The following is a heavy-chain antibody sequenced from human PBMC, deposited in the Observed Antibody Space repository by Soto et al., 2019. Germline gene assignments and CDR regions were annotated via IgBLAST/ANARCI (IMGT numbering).Heavy chain of an antibody. Sequence: ELQLLESGGGFVQPGGSLRLSCTASGFGLSTYAISWVRPAPGKGLEWGSGISANSGNTDYADSVKGRFTISRDKSENTVFLQMNRLRAEDTAVYYCALPSCGGDCYSPFDYWGQGTLVTVSS. J-gene: IGHJ4*02. CDR1: GFGLSTYA. D-gene: IGHD2-21*02. CDR2: ISANSGNT. V-gene: IGHV3-23*01. CDR3: ALPSCGGDCYSPFDY.